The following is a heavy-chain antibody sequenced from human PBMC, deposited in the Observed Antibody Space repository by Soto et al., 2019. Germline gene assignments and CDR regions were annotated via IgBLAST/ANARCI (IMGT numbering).Heavy chain of an antibody. CDR2: IYNSGGA. J-gene: IGHJ4*02. D-gene: IGHD6-6*01. V-gene: IGHV4-31*03. CDR1: GGSIRRGTYY. Sequence: QVQLQESGPGLVKPSQTLSLTCTVSGGSIRRGTYYWSWIRQHPGKGLEWIGYIYNSGGAYYNPSLKRRATISMDTSKKQFSPRLTSVTAADTAVYYCSRVDNALARPSDSWGQGILVTVSS. CDR3: SRVDNALARPSDS.